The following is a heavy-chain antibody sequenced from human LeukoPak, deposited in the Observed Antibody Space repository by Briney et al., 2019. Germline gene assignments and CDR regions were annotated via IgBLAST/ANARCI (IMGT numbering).Heavy chain of an antibody. CDR2: IYYSGST. V-gene: IGHV4-59*01. CDR3: ARSIAVAGIDY. J-gene: IGHJ4*02. D-gene: IGHD6-19*01. CDR1: GGSISSYY. Sequence: SETLSLTCTVSGGSISSYYWSWIRQPPGKGLEWIGYIYYSGSTNYNPSLKSRVTIPVDTSKNQFSLKLSSVTAADTAVYYCARSIAVAGIDYWGQGTLVTVSS.